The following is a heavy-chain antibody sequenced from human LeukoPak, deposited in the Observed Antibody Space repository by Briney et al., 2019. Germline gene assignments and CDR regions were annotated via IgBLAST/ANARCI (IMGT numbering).Heavy chain of an antibody. J-gene: IGHJ3*01. Sequence: GGSLRLSCTISGFTFGDFAMSWVRQAPGKGLEWVGLIRSRAYGGTSEYAASVKGRFTISRDDSKNIAYLQMNSLKSEDTAVYYCTRDGPLGYCRGGTCYFDAFDFWGQGTMVTVSS. D-gene: IGHD2-15*01. V-gene: IGHV3-49*04. CDR2: IRSRAYGGTS. CDR1: GFTFGDFA. CDR3: TRDGPLGYCRGGTCYFDAFDF.